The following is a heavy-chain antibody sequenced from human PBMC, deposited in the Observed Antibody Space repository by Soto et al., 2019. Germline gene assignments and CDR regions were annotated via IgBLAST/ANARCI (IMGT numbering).Heavy chain of an antibody. CDR1: GFTFSSYG. CDR2: IWYDGSNK. Sequence: PGGSLRLSCAASGFTFSSYGMHWVRQAPGKGLEWVAVIWYDGSNKYYADSVKGRFTISRDNAKNSLYLQMNSLRTEDTALYYCAKGRGGSYGRYYFDYWGQGALVTVSS. V-gene: IGHV3-33*03. D-gene: IGHD1-26*01. J-gene: IGHJ4*02. CDR3: AKGRGGSYGRYYFDY.